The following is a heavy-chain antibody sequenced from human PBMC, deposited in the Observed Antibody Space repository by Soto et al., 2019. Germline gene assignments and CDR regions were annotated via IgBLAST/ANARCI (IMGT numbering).Heavy chain of an antibody. D-gene: IGHD2-21*02. CDR2: LSWDDDQ. CDR3: VQSRWGGDCLEIYSSHAYNGLHV. Sequence: QVTLKESGPTLVKPTQTLTLTCTVSGLSLRTTGVGVGWVRQPPGKGLEWLALLSWDDDQRYSPSQRHRLTIAKDISEKQVALTMTTMDTVDTATCSCVQSRWGGDCLEIYSSHAYNGLHVWGQGTTVTVPS. J-gene: IGHJ6*02. V-gene: IGHV2-5*02. CDR1: GLSLRTTGVG.